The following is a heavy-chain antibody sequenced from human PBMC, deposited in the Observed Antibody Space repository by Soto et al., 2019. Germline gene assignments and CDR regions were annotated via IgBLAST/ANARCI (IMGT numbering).Heavy chain of an antibody. D-gene: IGHD3-10*01. Sequence: QVQLQESGPGLVKPSQTLSLTCTVSGGSVNSGGHYWSWIRQHPGKGLEWIGHIYYIGGSYYNPSLKSRVTISMGTSKNQFSLNLSSVTAADTAVYYCARDYKFAFDIWGQGTMVTVSS. CDR2: IYYIGGS. CDR3: ARDYKFAFDI. V-gene: IGHV4-31*03. J-gene: IGHJ3*02. CDR1: GGSVNSGGHY.